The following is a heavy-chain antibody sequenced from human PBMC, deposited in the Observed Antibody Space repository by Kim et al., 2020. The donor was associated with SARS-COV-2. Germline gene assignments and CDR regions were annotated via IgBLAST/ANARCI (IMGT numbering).Heavy chain of an antibody. D-gene: IGHD2-15*01. CDR3: ARDPGRIFRFRYYYGMDV. Sequence: GGSLRLSCAASGFTFSSYWMSWVRQAPGKGLEWVANIKQDGSEKYYVDSVKGRFTISRDNAKNSLYLQMKSLRAEDTAVYYCARDPGRIFRFRYYYGMDVWGQGTTVTVSS. J-gene: IGHJ6*02. CDR1: GFTFSSYW. CDR2: IKQDGSEK. V-gene: IGHV3-7*01.